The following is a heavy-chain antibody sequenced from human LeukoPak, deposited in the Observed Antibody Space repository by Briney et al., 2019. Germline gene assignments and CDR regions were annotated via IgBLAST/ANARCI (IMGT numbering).Heavy chain of an antibody. Sequence: SETLSLTCTVSGGSTSSYYWSWIRQPPGEGLEWIGYIYYSGSTNYNPSLKSRVTISVDTSKNQSSLKLSSVTAADTAVYYCARTGGYTYGYLKTTYYFDYWGQGTLVTVSS. D-gene: IGHD5-18*01. CDR3: ARTGGYTYGYLKTTYYFDY. V-gene: IGHV4-59*01. CDR2: IYYSGST. CDR1: GGSTSSYY. J-gene: IGHJ4*02.